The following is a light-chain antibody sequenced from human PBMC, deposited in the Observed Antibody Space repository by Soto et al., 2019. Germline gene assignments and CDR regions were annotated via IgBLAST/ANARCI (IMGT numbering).Light chain of an antibody. CDR1: QGISSW. Sequence: DIQMTQSPSSVSASVGDRVSITCRASQGISSWLAWYQQKPGRAPKLLIYTGSSLQSGVPSRISGTGAGTDFTLTISGLQPEDVATYYCQQANSFPLTFGGGTKVEIK. CDR2: TGS. J-gene: IGKJ4*01. CDR3: QQANSFPLT. V-gene: IGKV1-12*01.